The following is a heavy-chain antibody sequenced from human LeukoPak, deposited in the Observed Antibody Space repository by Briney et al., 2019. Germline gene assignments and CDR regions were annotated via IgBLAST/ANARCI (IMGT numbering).Heavy chain of an antibody. CDR3: VRVFLENYSYMDV. CDR2: ISSSGSTI. Sequence: GGSLRLSCAASGFTFSSYEMNWVRQAPGKGLEWVSYISSSGSTIYYADSVKGRFTISRDNAKNSLYLQMNSLRAEDTAVYYCVRVFLENYSYMDVWGKGTTVTVSS. V-gene: IGHV3-48*03. CDR1: GFTFSSYE. J-gene: IGHJ6*03. D-gene: IGHD3-3*01.